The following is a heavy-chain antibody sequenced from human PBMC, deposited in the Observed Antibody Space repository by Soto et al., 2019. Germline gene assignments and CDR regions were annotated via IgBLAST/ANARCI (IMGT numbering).Heavy chain of an antibody. CDR1: GGSISSGGYY. J-gene: IGHJ6*02. D-gene: IGHD6-19*01. V-gene: IGHV4-31*03. CDR3: ARDQRYNSGRGRVGYYYYGMDV. CDR2: ISYSGST. Sequence: QVQLQESGPGLVKPSQTLSLTCTVSGGSISSGGYYWSWIRQHPGKGLEWIGYISYSGSTNFNPSLKSRVTISVDTSKNQFSLNLSSVTAADTAVYYCARDQRYNSGRGRVGYYYYGMDVWGQGTTVTVSS.